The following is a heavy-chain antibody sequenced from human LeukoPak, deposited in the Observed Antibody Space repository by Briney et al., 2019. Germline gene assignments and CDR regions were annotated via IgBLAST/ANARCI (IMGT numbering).Heavy chain of an antibody. J-gene: IGHJ3*02. CDR1: GFTFSSYW. CDR2: IKQDGSEK. CDR3: ARDPPNYYDSSDDAFDI. Sequence: GGSLRLSCAASGFTFSSYWMSWVRQAPGKGLEWVANIKQDGSEKYYVDSVKGRFTISRDNAKNSLYLQMNSLGAEDTAVYYCARDPPNYYDSSDDAFDIWGQGTMVTVSS. D-gene: IGHD3-22*01. V-gene: IGHV3-7*01.